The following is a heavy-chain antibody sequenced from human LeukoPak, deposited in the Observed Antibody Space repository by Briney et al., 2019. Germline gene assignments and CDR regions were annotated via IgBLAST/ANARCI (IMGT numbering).Heavy chain of an antibody. V-gene: IGHV3-48*03. CDR3: ARVDCSGGSCHAFDI. CDR2: ISSSGGTI. CDR1: GFTFSSYE. D-gene: IGHD2-15*01. Sequence: GGSLRLSCAASGFTFSSYEMNWVRQAPGKGLEWVSYISSSGGTIYYADSVKGRFTISRDNAKNSLYLQMNSLRAEDTAVYYCARVDCSGGSCHAFDIWGQGTMVTVSS. J-gene: IGHJ3*02.